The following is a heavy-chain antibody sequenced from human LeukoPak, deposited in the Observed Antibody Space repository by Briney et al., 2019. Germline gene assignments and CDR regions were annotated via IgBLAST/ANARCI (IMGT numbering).Heavy chain of an antibody. CDR1: GFTFSSYW. Sequence: GGSLRLSCAASGFTFSSYWMNWVRQAPGKGLEWVSYISSSGSTIYYADSVKGRFTISRDNAKNSLYLQMNSLRAEDTAVYYCAELGITMIRGVWGKGTTVTISS. CDR3: AELGITMIRGV. J-gene: IGHJ6*04. V-gene: IGHV3-48*04. D-gene: IGHD3-22*01. CDR2: ISSSGSTI.